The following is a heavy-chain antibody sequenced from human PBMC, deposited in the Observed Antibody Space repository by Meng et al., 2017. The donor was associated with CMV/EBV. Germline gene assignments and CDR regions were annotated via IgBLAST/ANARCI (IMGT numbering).Heavy chain of an antibody. Sequence: GGSLRLSCAASGFTFSSYAMHWVRQAPGKGLEWVAVISYDGSNKYYADSVKGRFTISRDNSKNTLYLQMNSLRAEDTAVYYCARGGPNIVVVPAARFDPWGQGTLVTVSS. D-gene: IGHD2-2*01. V-gene: IGHV3-30*04. J-gene: IGHJ5*02. CDR2: ISYDGSNK. CDR3: ARGGPNIVVVPAARFDP. CDR1: GFTFSSYA.